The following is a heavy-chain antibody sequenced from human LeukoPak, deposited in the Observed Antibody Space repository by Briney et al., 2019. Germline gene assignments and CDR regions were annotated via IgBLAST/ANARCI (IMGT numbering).Heavy chain of an antibody. CDR2: INHSGST. Sequence: SETLSLTCTVSGGSISSYYWSWIRQPPGKGLEWIGVINHSGSTNYNPSLKSRVTISVDTSKKQFSLKLSSVTAADTAVYYCARMTVVVTAITYYYYGMDVWGHGTTVTVSS. J-gene: IGHJ6*02. D-gene: IGHD2-21*02. CDR1: GGSISSYY. CDR3: ARMTVVVTAITYYYYGMDV. V-gene: IGHV4-34*01.